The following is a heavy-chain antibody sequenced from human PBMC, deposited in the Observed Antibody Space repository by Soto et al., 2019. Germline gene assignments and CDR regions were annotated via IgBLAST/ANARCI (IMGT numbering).Heavy chain of an antibody. V-gene: IGHV1-69*01. CDR3: TRDREDGSGTKYNWFDS. Sequence: QMQLVQSGAEVKKPGSSVKVSCKASGGTFGNLVISWLRQAPGQGLEWMGGTIPIFDTPHDAEKFRDRLTLTADATSTAYMELTSLSSEDTATYYCTRDREDGSGTKYNWFDSWGQGTLVTVSS. D-gene: IGHD3-10*01. CDR2: TIPIFDTP. J-gene: IGHJ5*01. CDR1: GGTFGNLV.